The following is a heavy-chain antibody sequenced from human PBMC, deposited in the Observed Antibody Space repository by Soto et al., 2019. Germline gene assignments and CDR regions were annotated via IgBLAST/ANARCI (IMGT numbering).Heavy chain of an antibody. J-gene: IGHJ4*02. Sequence: GGSLRLSCAASGFTFSSYAMHWVRQAPGKGLEWVAVISYDGSNKYYADSVKGRFTISRDNSKNTLYLQMNSLRAEDTAVYYCARGYDSSGYYYVLHYWGQGTPVTVSS. CDR1: GFTFSSYA. CDR2: ISYDGSNK. CDR3: ARGYDSSGYYYVLHY. V-gene: IGHV3-30-3*01. D-gene: IGHD3-22*01.